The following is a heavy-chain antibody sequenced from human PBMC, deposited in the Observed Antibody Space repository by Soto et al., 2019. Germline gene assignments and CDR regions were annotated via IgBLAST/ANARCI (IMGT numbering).Heavy chain of an antibody. CDR2: ISYDGSNK. J-gene: IGHJ4*02. V-gene: IGHV3-30*18. CDR3: AKGHYDFWSGYPAPDY. Sequence: QVQLVESGGGVVQPGRSLRLSCAASGFTFSSYGMHWVRQAPGKGLEWVAVISYDGSNKYYADSVKGRFTISRDNSKNXLDLQMNSLRAEDTAVYYCAKGHYDFWSGYPAPDYWGQGTLVTVSS. CDR1: GFTFSSYG. D-gene: IGHD3-3*01.